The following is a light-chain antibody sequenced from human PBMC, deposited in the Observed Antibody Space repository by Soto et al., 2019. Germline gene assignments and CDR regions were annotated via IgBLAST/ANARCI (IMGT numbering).Light chain of an antibody. CDR3: QQRYSTPWT. V-gene: IGKV1-39*01. J-gene: IGKJ1*01. CDR2: AAS. CDR1: QSISSY. Sequence: DIQMTQSPSSLSASVGDRVTITCRASQSISSYLNWYQQKPGKAPKLLIYAASSLQSGVPSRFSGSGSGTDVTLTISSLQPEDFATYYCQQRYSTPWTFGQGTKVEIK.